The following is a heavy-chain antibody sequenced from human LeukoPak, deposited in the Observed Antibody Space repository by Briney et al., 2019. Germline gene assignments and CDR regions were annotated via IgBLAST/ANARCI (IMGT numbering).Heavy chain of an antibody. J-gene: IGHJ5*02. CDR1: GGTLNSHI. CDR2: ITPIIDTA. CDR3: TRVNLRGSQYNWFDP. Sequence: PVKVSCKTSGGTLNSHIFSWVRQAPGQGLEWMGKITPIIDTAKYSQKFQGRVTITADKSTTTVYMELSSLKSGDTAVYYCTRVNLRGSQYNWFDPWGQGTLVTVSS. V-gene: IGHV1-69*08. D-gene: IGHD1-26*01.